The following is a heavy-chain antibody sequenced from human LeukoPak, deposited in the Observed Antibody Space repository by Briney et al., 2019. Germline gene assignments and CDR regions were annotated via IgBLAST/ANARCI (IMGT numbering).Heavy chain of an antibody. CDR3: ARQRFTTRAYAGNWFDP. Sequence: GESLKISCKGSGYSFTTQWIGWVRQMPGKGLEWMGIIYPDDSDTTYSPSFQGQVTISADRSINTAYLQWSRLKASDTAFYYCARQRFTTRAYAGNWFDPWGQGTLVTVSS. CDR1: GYSFTTQW. CDR2: IYPDDSDT. V-gene: IGHV5-51*01. J-gene: IGHJ5*02. D-gene: IGHD3-16*01.